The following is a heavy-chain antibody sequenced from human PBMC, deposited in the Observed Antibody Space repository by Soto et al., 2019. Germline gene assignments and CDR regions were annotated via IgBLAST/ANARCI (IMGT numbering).Heavy chain of an antibody. CDR3: ANSRGGTFLGYHGMDI. CDR1: GGTFSSRA. V-gene: IGHV1-69*01. CDR2: IIPVFGRV. J-gene: IGHJ6*02. Sequence: QVQLVQSGPEVKKTGTSVKVSCKASGGTFSSRAISWVRQAPGQGLEWMGGIIPVFGRVKYAEKFQDKVTITADESTSTVYMELSSLRSEDTALYYCANSRGGTFLGYHGMDIWGQGTTVSVSS. D-gene: IGHD3-16*01.